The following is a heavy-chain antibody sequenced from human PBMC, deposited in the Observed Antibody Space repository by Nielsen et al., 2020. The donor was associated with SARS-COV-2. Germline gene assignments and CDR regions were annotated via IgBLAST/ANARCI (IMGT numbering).Heavy chain of an antibody. Sequence: ASVKVSCKVSGYTLTELSMHWVRQAPGKGLEWMGGFDPEDGETIYAQKFQGRVTMTGDTSTDTAYMELSSLRSEDTAVYYCATSTPLVRSAWFDPWGQGTLVTVSS. D-gene: IGHD3-3*01. V-gene: IGHV1-24*01. CDR2: FDPEDGET. CDR3: ATSTPLVRSAWFDP. J-gene: IGHJ5*02. CDR1: GYTLTELS.